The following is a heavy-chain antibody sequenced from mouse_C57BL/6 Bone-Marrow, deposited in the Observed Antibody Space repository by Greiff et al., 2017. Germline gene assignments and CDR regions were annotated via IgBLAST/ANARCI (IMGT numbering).Heavy chain of an antibody. CDR3: ARIERLGGSYFDY. Sequence: DVQLQESGPGLVKPSQSLSLTCSVTGYSITSGYYWNWIRQFPGNKLEWMGYISYDGSNNYNPSLKNRISITRDTSKNQFFLKLNSVTTEDTATYYCARIERLGGSYFDYWGQGTTLPVSS. J-gene: IGHJ2*01. D-gene: IGHD4-1*01. CDR1: GYSITSGYY. V-gene: IGHV3-6*01. CDR2: ISYDGSN.